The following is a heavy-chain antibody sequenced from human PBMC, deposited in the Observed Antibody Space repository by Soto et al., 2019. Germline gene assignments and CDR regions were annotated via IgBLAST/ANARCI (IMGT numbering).Heavy chain of an antibody. CDR2: IYSSGST. Sequence: SETLSLTCTVTGGAISCYYWTWMRQSAGGGLEWIGRIYSSGSTNYNPSLKSRVTISLDTSMNHFSLRLSSVTAADTAVYYCARGQRFSDWFDPWGQGTLVTVSS. D-gene: IGHD3-3*01. CDR3: ARGQRFSDWFDP. V-gene: IGHV4-4*07. J-gene: IGHJ5*02. CDR1: GGAISCYY.